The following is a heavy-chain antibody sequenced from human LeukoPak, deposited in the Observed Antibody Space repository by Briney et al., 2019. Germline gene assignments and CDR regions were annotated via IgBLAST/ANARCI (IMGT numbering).Heavy chain of an antibody. CDR2: MHYSGTT. CDR3: ARVGPITIFGVVMGPEFDY. D-gene: IGHD3-3*01. V-gene: IGHV4-61*08. Sequence: SETLSLTCSVSGGSISGGSISGYHWSWIRQPPGKGLELIAYMHYSGTTHYNPSLKSRVSISVDTSRKQISLELTSVTAADTAVYYCARVGPITIFGVVMGPEFDYWGQGTLVTVSS. CDR1: GGSISGGSISGYH. J-gene: IGHJ4*02.